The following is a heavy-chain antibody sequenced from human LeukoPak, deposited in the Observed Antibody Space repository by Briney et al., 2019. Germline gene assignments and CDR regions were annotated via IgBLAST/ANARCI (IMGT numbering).Heavy chain of an antibody. Sequence: SVKVSCKASGGTFSSYAISWVRQAPGQGLEWMGRIIPILGIANYAQKFQGRVTITADKSTSTAYMELSSLRSEDTAVYYCARDLGYHDSSGYYEGNWFDPWGQGTLVTVSS. CDR3: ARDLGYHDSSGYYEGNWFDP. CDR1: GGTFSSYA. CDR2: IIPILGIA. V-gene: IGHV1-69*04. J-gene: IGHJ5*02. D-gene: IGHD3-22*01.